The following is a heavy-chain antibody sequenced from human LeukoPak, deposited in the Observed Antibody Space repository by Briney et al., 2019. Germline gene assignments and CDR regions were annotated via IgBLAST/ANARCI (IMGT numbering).Heavy chain of an antibody. CDR2: VSSNSLSK. CDR3: ARSIAVTLPDY. J-gene: IGHJ4*02. Sequence: GGSLRLSCAASGFTFSNYGMHWVRQAPVKGLEWVSAVSSNSLSKKYADSVKGRFTISRDNAKNSLYLQMNSLRAEDTAVYYCARSIAVTLPDYWGQGTLVTVSS. V-gene: IGHV3-21*01. CDR1: GFTFSNYG. D-gene: IGHD6-19*01.